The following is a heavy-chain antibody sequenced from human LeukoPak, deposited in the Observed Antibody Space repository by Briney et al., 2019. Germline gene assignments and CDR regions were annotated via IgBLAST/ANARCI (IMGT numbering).Heavy chain of an antibody. CDR2: IYTSGST. J-gene: IGHJ5*02. Sequence: SETLSLTCVVSGGSISSTSYYWGWIRQPPGKGLEWIGRIYTSGSTNYNPSLKSRVTISVDTSKNQFSLKLTSVTAADTALYYCARIVIVGATRWFDPWGRGTLVTVSS. D-gene: IGHD1-26*01. CDR1: GGSISSTSYY. V-gene: IGHV4-39*07. CDR3: ARIVIVGATRWFDP.